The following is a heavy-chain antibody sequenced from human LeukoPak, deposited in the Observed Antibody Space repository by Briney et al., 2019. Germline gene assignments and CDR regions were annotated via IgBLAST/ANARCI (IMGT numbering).Heavy chain of an antibody. CDR3: AKDGGYGDYAVGY. V-gene: IGHV3-30*18. CDR2: ISYDGSNK. CDR1: GFTFSSYG. J-gene: IGHJ4*02. D-gene: IGHD4-17*01. Sequence: GGSLRLSCAASGFTFSSYGMHWVRQAPGKGLEWVAVISYDGSNKYYADSVKGRFTISRDNSKNTLYLQMNSLRAEDTAVYYCAKDGGYGDYAVGYWGRGTLVTVSS.